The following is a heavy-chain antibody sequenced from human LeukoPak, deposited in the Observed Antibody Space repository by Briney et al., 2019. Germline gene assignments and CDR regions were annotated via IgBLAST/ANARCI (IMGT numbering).Heavy chain of an antibody. CDR3: AKPDLTVSTTWFFDY. D-gene: IGHD4-11*01. CDR2: IRYDGSNK. CDR1: GYTFTGYY. Sequence: SCKASGYTFTGYYMHWVRQAPGQGLEWVAFIRYDGSNKYYADSVKGRFTISRDNSKNTLYLQMNSLRAEDTAVYYCAKPDLTVSTTWFFDYWGQGTLVTVSS. J-gene: IGHJ4*02. V-gene: IGHV3-30*02.